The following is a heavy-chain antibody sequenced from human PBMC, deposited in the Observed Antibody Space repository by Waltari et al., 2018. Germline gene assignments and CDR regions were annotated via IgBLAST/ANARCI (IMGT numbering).Heavy chain of an antibody. CDR3: ASPGVVGATTVGDAFDI. CDR2: IIPIFGTA. D-gene: IGHD1-26*01. Sequence: QVQLVQSGAEVKKPGSSVKVSCKASGGTFSSYAISWVRQAPGQGLEWMGGIIPIFGTANYAQKFQGRVTITTDESTSTAYMELSSLRSEDTAVYYCASPGVVGATTVGDAFDIWGQGTMVTVSS. V-gene: IGHV1-69*05. CDR1: GGTFSSYA. J-gene: IGHJ3*02.